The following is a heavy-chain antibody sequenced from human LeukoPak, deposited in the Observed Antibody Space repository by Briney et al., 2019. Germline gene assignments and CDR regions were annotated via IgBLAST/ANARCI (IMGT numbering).Heavy chain of an antibody. J-gene: IGHJ4*02. CDR1: GFIFSNYD. CDR3: ARGRGYIYGYDY. Sequence: GGSLRLSCAASGFIFSNYDMHWVRQAPGKGLEYVPHISTNGGSTYYAISVKGRLTISRDNSKNTLYLQMGSLRAEDMAVYYCARGRGYIYGYDYWGQGTLVTVSS. D-gene: IGHD5-18*01. V-gene: IGHV3-64*01. CDR2: ISTNGGST.